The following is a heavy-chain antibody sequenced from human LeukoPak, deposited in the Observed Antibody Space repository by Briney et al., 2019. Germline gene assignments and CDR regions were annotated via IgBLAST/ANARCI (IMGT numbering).Heavy chain of an antibody. CDR3: AREAEKYDSSGDLTY. D-gene: IGHD3-22*01. CDR2: INPNVGGT. Sequence: ASVTVSCKASGYTFTDYYMHWVRQAPGQGLEWMGWINPNVGGTNYAQRFQGGVTMTRDTSISTAYMELSRLRSDDTAVYYCAREAEKYDSSGDLTYWGQGTLVTVSS. V-gene: IGHV1-2*02. J-gene: IGHJ4*02. CDR1: GYTFTDYY.